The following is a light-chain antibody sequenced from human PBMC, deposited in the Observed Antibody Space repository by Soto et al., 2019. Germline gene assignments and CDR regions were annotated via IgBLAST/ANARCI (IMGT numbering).Light chain of an antibody. J-gene: IGKJ1*01. Sequence: DIQMTQSPSSPSASVGDRVTFTCRASQNIRTYLNWYQQKPGKAPDLLIYSASTLQSGVPSRFSGSGSGTDFTLTITSLQADDFATYFCQQSFSFPWTFGQGTKVA. V-gene: IGKV1-39*01. CDR1: QNIRTY. CDR3: QQSFSFPWT. CDR2: SAS.